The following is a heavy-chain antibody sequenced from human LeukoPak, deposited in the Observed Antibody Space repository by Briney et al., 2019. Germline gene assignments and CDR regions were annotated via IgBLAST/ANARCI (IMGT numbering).Heavy chain of an antibody. D-gene: IGHD2-15*01. CDR1: GYTLTESS. CDR2: FDPEDGET. CDR3: ATTWLGYCSGGSCFGK. Sequence: ASVKVSCKVSGYTLTESSMHWVRQAPGKGLEWMGGFDPEDGETIYAQKFQGRVTMTEDTSTDTAYMELSSLRSEDTAVYYCATTWLGYCSGGSCFGKWGQGTLVTVSS. J-gene: IGHJ4*02. V-gene: IGHV1-24*01.